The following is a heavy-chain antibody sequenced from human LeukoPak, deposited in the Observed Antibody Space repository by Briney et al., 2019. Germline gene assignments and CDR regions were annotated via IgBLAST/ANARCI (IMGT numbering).Heavy chain of an antibody. CDR3: AKGRYSGYDCDFDY. J-gene: IGHJ4*02. CDR2: ISGSGGST. D-gene: IGHD5-12*01. CDR1: GFTFSSYA. Sequence: GGSLRPSCAASGFTFSSYAMSWVRQAPGKGLEWVSAISGSGGSTYYADSVKGRFTISRDNSKNTLYLQMNSLRAEDTAVYYCAKGRYSGYDCDFDYWGQGTLVTVSS. V-gene: IGHV3-23*01.